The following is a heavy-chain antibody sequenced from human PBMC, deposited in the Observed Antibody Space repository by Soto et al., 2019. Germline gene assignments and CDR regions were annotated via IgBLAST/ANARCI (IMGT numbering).Heavy chain of an antibody. CDR3: AVIVATIKDAFDI. J-gene: IGHJ3*02. CDR2: ISSSSSTI. D-gene: IGHD5-12*01. CDR1: GFTFSSYS. V-gene: IGHV3-48*01. Sequence: PGGSLRLSCAASGFTFSSYSMNWVRQAPGKGLEWVSYISSSSSTIYYADSVKGRFTISRDNAKNSLYLQMNSLRAEDTAVYYCAVIVATIKDAFDIWGQGTMVTVSS.